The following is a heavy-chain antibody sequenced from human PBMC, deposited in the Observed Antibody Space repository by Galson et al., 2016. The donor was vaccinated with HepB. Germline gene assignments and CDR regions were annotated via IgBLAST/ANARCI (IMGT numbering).Heavy chain of an antibody. Sequence: SLRLSCAGSGFTLGDFAMSWIRQAPGKGLEWVAFIRRETYGGTTEYAASVKGRFTISRDDSKGIAYLQMNSLKTEDTAVYYCARQRRATMRYYYYGMDVRGQGTTVTVSS. D-gene: IGHD5-12*01. CDR2: IRRETYGGTT. V-gene: IGHV3-49*03. CDR3: ARQRRATMRYYYYGMDV. J-gene: IGHJ6*02. CDR1: GFTLGDFA.